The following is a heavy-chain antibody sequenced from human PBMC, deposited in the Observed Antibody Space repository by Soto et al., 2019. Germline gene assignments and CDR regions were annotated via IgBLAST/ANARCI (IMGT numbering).Heavy chain of an antibody. Sequence: TSETLSLTCTVSGGSISSGGYYWSWIRQHPGKGLEWIGYIYYSGSTYYNPSLKSRVTISVDTSKNQFSLKLSSVTAADTAVYYCARGVVATIPFDYWGQGTLVTVSS. D-gene: IGHD5-12*01. CDR1: GGSISSGGYY. V-gene: IGHV4-31*03. CDR2: IYYSGST. J-gene: IGHJ4*02. CDR3: ARGVVATIPFDY.